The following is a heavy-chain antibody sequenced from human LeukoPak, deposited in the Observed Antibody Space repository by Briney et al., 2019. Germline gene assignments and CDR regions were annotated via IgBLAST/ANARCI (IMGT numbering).Heavy chain of an antibody. CDR2: INPKSGGT. D-gene: IGHD6-19*01. CDR3: ARDRGIAVAGTPTVLGRYWYFDL. J-gene: IGHJ2*01. V-gene: IGHV1-2*02. CDR1: GYTFIGYY. Sequence: ASVKVSCKASGYTFIGYYIQWVRQAPGQGLEWMGWINPKSGGTNYVQKFQGRVTMTRDTSISTAYMELSSLRSEDTAVYYCARDRGIAVAGTPTVLGRYWYFDLWGRGTLVTVSS.